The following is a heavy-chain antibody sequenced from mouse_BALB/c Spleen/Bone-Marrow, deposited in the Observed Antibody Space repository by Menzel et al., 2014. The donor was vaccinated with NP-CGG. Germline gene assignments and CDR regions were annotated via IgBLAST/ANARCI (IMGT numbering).Heavy chain of an antibody. Sequence: MLGESGGDLVKPGGSLKLSCAASGFTFSGYGMSWVRQTPDKRLEWVATISSGGSYTYYPDSVKGRFTISRDNAKNTLYLQMSSLKSEDTAMYYCARQGPYGNYGCYASWGPG. CDR1: GFTFSGYG. V-gene: IGHV5-6*02. CDR3: ARQGPYGNYGCYAS. D-gene: IGHD2-10*02. CDR2: ISSGGSYT. J-gene: IGHJ3*01.